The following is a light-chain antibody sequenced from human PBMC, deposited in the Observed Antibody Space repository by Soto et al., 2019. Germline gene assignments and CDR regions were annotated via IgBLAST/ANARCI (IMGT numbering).Light chain of an antibody. CDR3: QTFDSTLTISWV. CDR2: GDS. Sequence: QSVLTQPPSVSGAPGQTVTISCTGRSSNIGRGYDVHWYQQVPGSAPRLLLSGDSNRPSGVPDRFSGSRSGTSASLAITGLQAEDEADYYCQTFDSTLTISWVFGGWTQLTV. CDR1: SSNIGRGYD. J-gene: IGLJ3*02. V-gene: IGLV1-40*01.